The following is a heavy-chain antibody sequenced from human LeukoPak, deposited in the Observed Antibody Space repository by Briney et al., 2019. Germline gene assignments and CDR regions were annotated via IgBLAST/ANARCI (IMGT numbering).Heavy chain of an antibody. V-gene: IGHV3-7*01. CDR2: IKQDGSEK. J-gene: IGHJ6*03. CDR3: ARDRSTMVRGVIRDDYYYMDV. CDR1: GFTFSRYW. D-gene: IGHD3-10*01. Sequence: GGSLRLSCAASGFTFSRYWMTWVRQAPGKGLEWVANIKQDGSEKYYVDSVKGRFTISRDNAKNSLYLQMNSLRAEDTAVYYCARDRSTMVRGVIRDDYYYMDVWGKGTTVTVSS.